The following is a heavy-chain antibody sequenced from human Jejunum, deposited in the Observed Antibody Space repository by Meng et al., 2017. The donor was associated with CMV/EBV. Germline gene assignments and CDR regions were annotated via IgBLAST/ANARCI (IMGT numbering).Heavy chain of an antibody. CDR3: ARRAAYGSGSYFDY. D-gene: IGHD3-10*01. CDR1: SISDSSYY. J-gene: IGHJ4*02. CDR2: ISNSGST. V-gene: IGHV4-39*07. Sequence: SISDSSYYCGWVREPPGKGLEWIGNISNSGSTYYSPTLKSRVTISIDTSRNQFSLNLRSVTAADTAVYYCARRAAYGSGSYFDYWGQGTLVTVSS.